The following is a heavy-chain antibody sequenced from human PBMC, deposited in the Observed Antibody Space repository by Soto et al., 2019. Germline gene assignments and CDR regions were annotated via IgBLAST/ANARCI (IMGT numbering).Heavy chain of an antibody. CDR2: IWYDGSNK. D-gene: IGHD6-13*01. V-gene: IGHV3-33*01. CDR3: ARVGSSWRTNPFDY. CDR1: GFTFSSYG. Sequence: GGSLRLSCAASGFTFSSYGMHWVRQAPGKGLEWVAVIWYDGSNKYYADSVKGRFTISRDNSKNTLYLQMNSLRAEDTAVYYCARVGSSWRTNPFDYWGQGTLVTVSS. J-gene: IGHJ4*02.